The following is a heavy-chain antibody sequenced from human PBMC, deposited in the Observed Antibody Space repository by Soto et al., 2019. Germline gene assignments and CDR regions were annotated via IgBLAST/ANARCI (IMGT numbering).Heavy chain of an antibody. CDR2: IHPADSDT. CDR3: ARHGSSGPEDTLDV. CDR1: GYNFASYW. D-gene: IGHD6-19*01. Sequence: GESLKISCKGSGYNFASYWIGWVRQMPGKGLEWMGIIHPADSDTRYSPSFQGQVTISADKSITTAYLQWSSLKASDTAIYYCARHGSSGPEDTLDVWGQGTTVTVSS. V-gene: IGHV5-51*01. J-gene: IGHJ6*02.